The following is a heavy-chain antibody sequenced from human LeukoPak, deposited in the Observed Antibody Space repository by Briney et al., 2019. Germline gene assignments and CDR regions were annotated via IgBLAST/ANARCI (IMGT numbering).Heavy chain of an antibody. D-gene: IGHD2-15*01. J-gene: IGHJ3*02. CDR3: VTPDCSGGSCYSGDAFDI. CDR2: IYYSGST. V-gene: IGHV4-59*12. CDR1: GGSISSYY. Sequence: PSETLSLTCTVSGGSISSYYWSWIRQPPGKGLEWIGYIYYSGSTNYNPSLKSRVTISVDTSKNQFSLKLSSVTAADTAVYYCVTPDCSGGSCYSGDAFDIWGQGTMVTVSS.